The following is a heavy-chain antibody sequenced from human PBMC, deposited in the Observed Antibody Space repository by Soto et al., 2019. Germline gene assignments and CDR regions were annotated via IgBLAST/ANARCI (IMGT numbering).Heavy chain of an antibody. D-gene: IGHD2-15*01. CDR3: ARDIACDIEY. J-gene: IGHJ4*02. CDR2: IYSKAGKM. V-gene: IGHV1-18*01. CDR1: GYTFNDFG. Sequence: QVHLLQSGAEVQKPGASVKVSCKTSGYTFNDFGITWVRQAPGLGLEWLGWIYSKAGKMNFAPKFQNRFIMTTEASTSNAFMELTSLTVDDSSIYFCARDIACDIEYWGQGTLVTVS.